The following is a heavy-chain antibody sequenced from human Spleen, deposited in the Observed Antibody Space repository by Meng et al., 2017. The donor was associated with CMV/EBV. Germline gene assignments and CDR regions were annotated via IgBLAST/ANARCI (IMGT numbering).Heavy chain of an antibody. Sequence: ASVKVSCKASGYTFTSYDINWVRQATGQGLEWMGWMNPNSGNTGYAQKFQGRVTITRNTSISTAYMELSSLRSDDTAVYYCARDSGLVVPAAISEYWGQGTLVTVSS. J-gene: IGHJ4*02. CDR2: MNPNSGNT. D-gene: IGHD2-2*01. CDR1: GYTFTSYD. V-gene: IGHV1-8*03. CDR3: ARDSGLVVPAAISEY.